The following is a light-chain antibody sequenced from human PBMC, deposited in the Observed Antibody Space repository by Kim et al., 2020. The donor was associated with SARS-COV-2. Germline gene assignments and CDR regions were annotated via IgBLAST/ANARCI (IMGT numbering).Light chain of an antibody. CDR1: TSNIGSNT. J-gene: IGLJ3*02. Sequence: QSVLTQPPSASGTPGQRITISCSGSTSNIGSNTVNWYQQFPGTAPKILIYSENQRPSGVPDRFTGSKSGTSASLAISGLQSEDAAEYYCAAWDDNLNGPVFGGGTQLTVL. CDR3: AAWDDNLNGPV. CDR2: SEN. V-gene: IGLV1-44*01.